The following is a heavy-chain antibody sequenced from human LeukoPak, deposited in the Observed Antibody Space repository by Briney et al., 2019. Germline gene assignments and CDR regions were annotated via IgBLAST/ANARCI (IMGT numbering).Heavy chain of an antibody. D-gene: IGHD3-16*01. CDR3: ARDRFPHDDAHYGMDV. Sequence: GGSLRLSCAASGFTFSSYAMSWVRQAPGKGLEWVAVMWVWNDGSNEYYADSVKGRFTIARDNSKNTLYLQMVSLRAEVTADYYCARDRFPHDDAHYGMDVWGQGTTVTVSS. J-gene: IGHJ6*02. V-gene: IGHV3-33*08. CDR1: GFTFSSYA. CDR2: MWVWNDGSNE.